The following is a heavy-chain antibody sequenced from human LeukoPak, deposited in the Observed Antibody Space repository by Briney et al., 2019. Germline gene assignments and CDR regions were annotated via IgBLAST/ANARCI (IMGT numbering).Heavy chain of an antibody. D-gene: IGHD2-2*01. CDR2: INHSGST. Sequence: SETLSLTCAVYGGSFSGYYWSWICQPPGTGGEWSGEINHSGSTKNNPSLKSRVTIAVDTSKSHSSLKLSSVTAAYTAVYYCARGALFWSSTSCRHLIRYGMDVWGKGTTVTVSS. V-gene: IGHV4-34*01. CDR1: GGSFSGYY. CDR3: ARGALFWSSTSCRHLIRYGMDV. J-gene: IGHJ6*04.